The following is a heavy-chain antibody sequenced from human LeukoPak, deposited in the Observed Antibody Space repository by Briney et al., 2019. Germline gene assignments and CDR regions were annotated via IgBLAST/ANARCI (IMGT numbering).Heavy chain of an antibody. Sequence: GRSLRLSCAASGFTFSSYGMHWVRQAPGKGLEWVAVISYDGSNKYHADSVKGRFTISRDNSKNTLYLQMNSLRAEDTAVYYCAKGLGGNLLGRFDNWDQGTLVTVSS. J-gene: IGHJ4*02. D-gene: IGHD4-23*01. CDR2: ISYDGSNK. CDR1: GFTFSSYG. V-gene: IGHV3-30*18. CDR3: AKGLGGNLLGRFDN.